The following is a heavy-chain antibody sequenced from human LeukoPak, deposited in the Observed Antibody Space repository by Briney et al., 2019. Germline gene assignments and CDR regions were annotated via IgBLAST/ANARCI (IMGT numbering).Heavy chain of an antibody. Sequence: GGSLRLSCAASGFTVSSNYMSWVRQAPGKGLEWVSVIYSGGSTYYADSVKGRFTISRDNSKNTLYLQMNSLRAEDTAVHYCARSGYYYGSSGYYYASYFDYWGQGTLVTVSS. CDR1: GFTVSSNY. D-gene: IGHD3-22*01. CDR2: IYSGGST. V-gene: IGHV3-53*01. CDR3: ARSGYYYGSSGYYYASYFDY. J-gene: IGHJ4*02.